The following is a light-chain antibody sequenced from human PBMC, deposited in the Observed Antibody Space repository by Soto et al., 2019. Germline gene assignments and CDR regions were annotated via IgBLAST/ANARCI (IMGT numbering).Light chain of an antibody. Sequence: EIVMTQSPATLSVSPGERATLSCRASQSVSSNLAWYQQKPGQAPRLLIYGASTRATGIPARFSGSGSGTEFTLTISSLQSEDFAVYYCQQYNNWHWYTFRQGTKLEIK. CDR2: GAS. J-gene: IGKJ2*01. CDR3: QQYNNWHWYT. V-gene: IGKV3-15*01. CDR1: QSVSSN.